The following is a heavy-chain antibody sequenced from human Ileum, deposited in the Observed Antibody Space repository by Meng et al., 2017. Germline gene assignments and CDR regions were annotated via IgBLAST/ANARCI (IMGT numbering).Heavy chain of an antibody. CDR3: ARVVGGPASMSGWFDP. J-gene: IGHJ5*01. Sequence: VHLQESGPVLGTPSGTLSLTCAVSGGSISSSNWWTWVRQAPGKGLEWIGEIYHSGSPNYNPSLKSRVTISVDKSQNQFSLKLNSVTAADTAVYYCARVVGGPASMSGWFDPWGQGTLVTVSS. CDR1: GGSISSSNW. CDR2: IYHSGSP. V-gene: IGHV4-4*02. D-gene: IGHD2-2*01.